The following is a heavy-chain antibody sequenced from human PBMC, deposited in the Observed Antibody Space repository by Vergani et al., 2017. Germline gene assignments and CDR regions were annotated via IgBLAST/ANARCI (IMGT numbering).Heavy chain of an antibody. V-gene: IGHV3-23*01. CDR1: GFTFSSYA. CDR3: AREYYDYVWGSYPTAFDY. D-gene: IGHD3-16*02. CDR2: ISGSGGST. Sequence: EVQLLESGGGLVQPGGSLRLSCAASGFTFSSYAMSWVRQAPGKGLEWVSAISGSGGSTYYADSVKGRFTISRDNSKNTLYLQMNSLRAEDTAVYYCAREYYDYVWGSYPTAFDYWGQGTLVTVSS. J-gene: IGHJ4*02.